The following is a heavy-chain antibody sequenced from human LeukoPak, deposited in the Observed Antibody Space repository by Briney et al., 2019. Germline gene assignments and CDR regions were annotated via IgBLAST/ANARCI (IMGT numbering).Heavy chain of an antibody. CDR1: GYSFSTNM. Sequence: PGGSLRLSCVVSGYSFSTNMMTWVRQAPGKGLEWWAAILPGGKESYCEDSVKGRFIISRDNAKNSLFLQMNSVRGDDTALYYCMSAHVYWRQGTLVTVSS. V-gene: IGHV3-7*01. CDR2: ILPGGKES. CDR3: MSAHVY. J-gene: IGHJ4*02.